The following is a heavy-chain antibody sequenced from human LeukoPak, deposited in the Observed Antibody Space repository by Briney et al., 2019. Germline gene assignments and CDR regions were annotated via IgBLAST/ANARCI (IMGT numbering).Heavy chain of an antibody. CDR2: IKQDGSEK. D-gene: IGHD3-10*01. CDR3: ARGIGMVWDFYYYMDV. CDR1: AFNFTTYW. Sequence: GGSLRLSCAASAFNFTTYWMTWVRQAPGKGLEWVANIKQDGSEKYYVDSVKGRFTISRDNAKNSLFLQMNNLRAEDTAVYYCARGIGMVWDFYYYMDVWGKGTTVTVSS. J-gene: IGHJ6*03. V-gene: IGHV3-7*01.